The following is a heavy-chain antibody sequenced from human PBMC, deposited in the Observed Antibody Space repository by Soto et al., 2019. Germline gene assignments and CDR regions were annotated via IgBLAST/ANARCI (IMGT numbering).Heavy chain of an antibody. CDR2: IYYSGST. D-gene: IGHD6-19*01. CDR1: GGSISSSSYY. J-gene: IGHJ6*02. Sequence: QLQLQESGPGLVKPSETLSLTCTVSGGSISSSSYYWGWIRQPPGKGLEWIGSIYYSGSTYYNPSLKSRVTTSVDTSKNQFSLKLSSVTAADTAVYYCARAGAVAGTKYYYYYYGMDVWGQGTTVTVSS. CDR3: ARAGAVAGTKYYYYYYGMDV. V-gene: IGHV4-39*01.